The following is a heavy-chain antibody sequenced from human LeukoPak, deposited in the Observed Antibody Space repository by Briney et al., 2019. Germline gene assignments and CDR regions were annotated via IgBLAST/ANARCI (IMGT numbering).Heavy chain of an antibody. CDR3: ARDLSIAARGWFDP. D-gene: IGHD6-6*01. Sequence: GASVKVSCKASGYTFTSYGISWVRQAPGQGLEWMGWISAYNGNTNYAQRLQGRVTMTTDTSTSTAYMELRSLRSDDTAVYYCARDLSIAARGWFDPWGQGTLVTVSS. J-gene: IGHJ5*02. V-gene: IGHV1-18*01. CDR2: ISAYNGNT. CDR1: GYTFTSYG.